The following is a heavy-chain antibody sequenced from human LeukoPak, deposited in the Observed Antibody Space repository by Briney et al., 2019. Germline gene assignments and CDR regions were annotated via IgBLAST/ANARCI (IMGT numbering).Heavy chain of an antibody. J-gene: IGHJ5*02. CDR2: ISSSGSTI. D-gene: IGHD6-13*01. CDR3: ARDHGIAAGFDP. Sequence: PGGSLRLSCSASGFTFSTYAMNWVRQAPGKGLEWVSYISSSGSTIYYADSVKGRFTISRDNAKNSLYLQMNSLRAEDTAVYYCARDHGIAAGFDPWGQGTLVTVSS. CDR1: GFTFSTYA. V-gene: IGHV3-48*03.